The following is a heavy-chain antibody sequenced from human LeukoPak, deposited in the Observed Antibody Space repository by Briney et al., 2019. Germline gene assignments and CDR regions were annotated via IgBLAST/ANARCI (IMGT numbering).Heavy chain of an antibody. D-gene: IGHD3-10*01. CDR3: AGENY. CDR1: GESFSGYY. Sequence: SETLSLTCAVYGESFSGYYWNWVRQPPGKGLEWIGSIYYSGSTYYNPSLKSRVTISVDTSKNQFSLKLSSVTAADTAVYYCAGENYWGQGTLVTVSS. V-gene: IGHV4-34*01. J-gene: IGHJ4*02. CDR2: IYYSGST.